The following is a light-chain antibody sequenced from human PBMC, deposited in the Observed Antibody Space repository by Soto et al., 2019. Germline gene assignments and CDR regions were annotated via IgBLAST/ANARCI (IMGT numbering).Light chain of an antibody. CDR3: QQYGSSPRT. CDR1: QSVSSSY. CDR2: GAS. Sequence: EIVLTQSPGTLSLSPGERATLSCRASQSVSSSYLAWYQQKPGQAPRLLIYGASSRATGIPDRFSGSGSGTDFILTFSRLEPEDFAVYYCQQYGSSPRTLGQGTKV. J-gene: IGKJ1*01. V-gene: IGKV3-20*01.